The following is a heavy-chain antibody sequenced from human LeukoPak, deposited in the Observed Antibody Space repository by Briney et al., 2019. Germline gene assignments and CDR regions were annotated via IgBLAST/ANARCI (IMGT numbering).Heavy chain of an antibody. J-gene: IGHJ4*02. CDR1: GFTFSSYS. V-gene: IGHV3-21*01. Sequence: GGSLRLSCAASGFTFSSYSMNWVRQAPGKGLEWVSSISSSSSYIYYADSVKGRFTISRDNAKNSLYLQMNGLRAEDTAVYYCAREEPDYYDSSGYYTYYFDYWGQGTLVTVSS. CDR3: AREEPDYYDSSGYYTYYFDY. CDR2: ISSSSSYI. D-gene: IGHD3-22*01.